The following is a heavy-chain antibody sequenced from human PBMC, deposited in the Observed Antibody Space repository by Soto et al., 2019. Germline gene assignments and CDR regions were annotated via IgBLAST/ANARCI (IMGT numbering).Heavy chain of an antibody. J-gene: IGHJ4*02. CDR3: AKDRLKYDILTGYYGY. V-gene: IGHV3-30*18. CDR2: ISYDGSNK. Sequence: PGGSLRLSCAASGFTFSSYGMHWVRQAPGKGLEWVAVISYDGSNKYYADSVKGRFTISRDNSKNTLYLQMNSLRAEDTAVYYCAKDRLKYDILTGYYGYWGQGTLVTVSS. CDR1: GFTFSSYG. D-gene: IGHD3-9*01.